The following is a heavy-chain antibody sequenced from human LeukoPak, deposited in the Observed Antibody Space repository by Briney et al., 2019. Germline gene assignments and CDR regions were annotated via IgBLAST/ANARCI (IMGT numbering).Heavy chain of an antibody. V-gene: IGHV3-33*06. Sequence: GGSLRLSCAASGFTFSSFGMHWVRQAPGKGLEWVAVIWYDGNNKYYADSVKGRFTIPRDNSKNTLYLQMNSLRAEDTAVYYCANSPKYYYYMDVWGKGTTVTVSS. J-gene: IGHJ6*03. D-gene: IGHD2/OR15-2a*01. CDR1: GFTFSSFG. CDR2: IWYDGNNK. CDR3: ANSPKYYYYMDV.